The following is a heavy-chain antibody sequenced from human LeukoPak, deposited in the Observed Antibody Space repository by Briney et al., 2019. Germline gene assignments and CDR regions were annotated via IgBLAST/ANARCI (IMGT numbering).Heavy chain of an antibody. J-gene: IGHJ6*02. V-gene: IGHV1-2*06. CDR3: ASEQETYYYYGMDV. CDR2: INPNSGGT. CDR1: GYTFTGYY. Sequence: ASVKVSCTASGYTFTGYYMHWVRQAPGQGLEWMGRINPNSGGTNYAQKFQGRVTMTRDTSISTAYMELSRLRSDDTAVYYCASEQETYYYYGMDVWGQGTTVTVSS.